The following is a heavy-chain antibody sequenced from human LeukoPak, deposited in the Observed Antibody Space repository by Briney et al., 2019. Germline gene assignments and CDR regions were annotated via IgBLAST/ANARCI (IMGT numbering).Heavy chain of an antibody. D-gene: IGHD1-26*01. CDR2: ISSSSSSI. CDR3: ARGADAGGYNWFDP. J-gene: IGHJ5*02. CDR1: SGFTFSDYY. Sequence: PGGSLRLSCAASSGFTFSDYYMTWIRQAPGKGLEWISYISSSSSSIYYADSVKGRFTISRDNAKNSLYLQMNSLRAEDTAVYYCARGADAGGYNWFDPWGQGTLVTVSS. V-gene: IGHV3-11*01.